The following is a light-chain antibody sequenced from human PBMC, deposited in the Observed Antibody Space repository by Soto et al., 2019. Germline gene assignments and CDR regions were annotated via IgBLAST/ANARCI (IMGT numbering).Light chain of an antibody. CDR1: QGISNY. Sequence: DIQMTQSPSSLSASVGDTVTITCRASQGISNYLAWYQQKPGQVPNLLIYAASTLQSGVPSRFSGSGSGTDFTPTTSALRPEDVATYYFKNNTNAPRTFAKGPRWKS. CDR2: AAS. J-gene: IGKJ1*01. V-gene: IGKV1-27*01. CDR3: KNNTNAPRT.